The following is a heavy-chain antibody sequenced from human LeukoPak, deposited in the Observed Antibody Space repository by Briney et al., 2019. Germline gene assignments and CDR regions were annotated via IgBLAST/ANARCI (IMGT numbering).Heavy chain of an antibody. CDR3: AKDDAWGRFQH. CDR2: IYSGGSA. J-gene: IGHJ1*01. D-gene: IGHD3-16*01. Sequence: GGSLRLSCAASGFTVSSNYMSWVRQAPGKGLEWVSIIYSGGSAFYADSVKGQFTISRDSSKNTVYLQMNSLRAEDTAVYYCAKDDAWGRFQHWGQGTLVTVSS. CDR1: GFTVSSNY. V-gene: IGHV3-53*01.